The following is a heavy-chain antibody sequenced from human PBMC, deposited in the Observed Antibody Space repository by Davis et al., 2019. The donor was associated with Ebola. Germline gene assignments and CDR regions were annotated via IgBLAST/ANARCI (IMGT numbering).Heavy chain of an antibody. CDR3: ARGHNYAHEY. CDR1: GYTFTDYN. J-gene: IGHJ4*02. Sequence: ASVKVSCKASGYTFTDYNIHWMRQAPGQGLEWLGRVILKSGATNYAQKFQGRVTMTRDTSISTAYMELSRLTSDDTAVYYCARGHNYAHEYWGQGTLVTVSP. V-gene: IGHV1-2*06. CDR2: VILKSGAT. D-gene: IGHD4-11*01.